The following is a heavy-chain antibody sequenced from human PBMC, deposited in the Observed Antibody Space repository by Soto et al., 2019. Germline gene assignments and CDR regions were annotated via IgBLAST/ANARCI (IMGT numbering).Heavy chain of an antibody. D-gene: IGHD2-15*01. V-gene: IGHV3-30-3*01. CDR2: ISYDGSNK. Sequence: QVQLVESGGGVVQPGRSLRLSCAASGFTFSSYAMHWVRQAPGKGLEWVAVISYDGSNKYYADSVKGRFTISRDNYKNTLYLQKNSLRAEDTAVYYCARVPLHCSGGSCYSFDYWGQVTLVTVSS. CDR3: ARVPLHCSGGSCYSFDY. CDR1: GFTFSSYA. J-gene: IGHJ4*02.